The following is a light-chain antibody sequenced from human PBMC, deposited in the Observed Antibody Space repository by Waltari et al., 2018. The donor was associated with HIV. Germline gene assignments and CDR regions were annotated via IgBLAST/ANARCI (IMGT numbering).Light chain of an antibody. CDR2: WAS. CDR1: QSILSTAGNRHY. V-gene: IGKV4-1*01. CDR3: QQYYDTPYT. J-gene: IGKJ2*01. Sequence: DIVMTQSPDSLAVSLGDRANINCKSSQSILSTAGNRHYLAWYQQRPGQAPNLLIYWASTRESGVPDRFSGSGSGTDFTLTISSLQAEDVAVYYCQQYYDTPYTFGQGTKLDI.